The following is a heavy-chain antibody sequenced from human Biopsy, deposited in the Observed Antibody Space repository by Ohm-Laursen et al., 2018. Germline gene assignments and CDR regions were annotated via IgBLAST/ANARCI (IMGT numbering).Heavy chain of an antibody. J-gene: IGHJ5*02. CDR1: GGSFSTYY. CDR2: ISYSWST. CDR3: ARGAPLIRGVGESWFDP. Sequence: SDTLSLTCTVSGGSFSTYYWTWIRQPPGKGLEWIGYISYSWSTNYNPSLKSRVTMSVDSSNKQFSLMLKSVTAADTAVYYCARGAPLIRGVGESWFDPWGQGILVTVSS. D-gene: IGHD3-10*01. V-gene: IGHV4-59*07.